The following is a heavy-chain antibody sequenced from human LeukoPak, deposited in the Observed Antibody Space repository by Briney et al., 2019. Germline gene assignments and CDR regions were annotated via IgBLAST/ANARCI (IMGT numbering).Heavy chain of an antibody. CDR1: GGSISSLTYY. J-gene: IGHJ4*02. D-gene: IGHD6-19*01. CDR2: IYYSGTT. Sequence: PSETLSLTCTVSGGSISSLTYYWGWLRQPPGTGLEGIASIYYSGTTYYSPSHKSRVAISVNRSNNQFSLRLSSVTAADTAVYFCTGYSAGWSSGGGYWGQGTVVTVSS. V-gene: IGHV4-39*01. CDR3: TGYSAGWSSGGGY.